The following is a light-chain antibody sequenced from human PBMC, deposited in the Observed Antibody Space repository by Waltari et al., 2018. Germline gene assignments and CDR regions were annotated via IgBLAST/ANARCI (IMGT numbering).Light chain of an antibody. CDR3: CSYAGSSTCV. Sequence: QSALTQPASVSGSPGQSITISCTGTSSDVGSYNLVSWYQQHPGKAPKLMVYEGSKRPSGVSNRVYGSTAGNTASLTISGLQADDEADYYCCSYAGSSTCVFGTGTKVTVL. CDR1: SSDVGSYNL. J-gene: IGLJ1*01. V-gene: IGLV2-23*01. CDR2: EGS.